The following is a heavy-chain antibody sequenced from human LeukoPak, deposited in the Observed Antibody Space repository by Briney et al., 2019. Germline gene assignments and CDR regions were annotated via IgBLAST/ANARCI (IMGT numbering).Heavy chain of an antibody. V-gene: IGHV1-18*01. Sequence: GPVKVSCKASGYTFTSYGISWVRQAPGQGLEWMGWISAYNGNTNYAQKLRGRVTMTTDTSTSTAYMELRSLRSDDTAVYYCARDYGTSGAFAYWGQGTLVTVSS. D-gene: IGHD4-17*01. J-gene: IGHJ4*02. CDR3: ARDYGTSGAFAY. CDR1: GYTFTSYG. CDR2: ISAYNGNT.